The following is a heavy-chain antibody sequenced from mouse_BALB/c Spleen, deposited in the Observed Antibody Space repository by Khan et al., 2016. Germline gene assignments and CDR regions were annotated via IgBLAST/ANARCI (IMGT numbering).Heavy chain of an antibody. Sequence: QVQLQQSGAELAKPGASVKMSCKASGYTFTSYWMHWVKQRPGQGLEWIGYINPSTGYTEYNQKLKDKATLTEEKSYSTADMQLSSLTSEDSAVYYCASMGYYAYWGQGTLVTVSA. D-gene: IGHD3-1*01. CDR2: INPSTGYT. V-gene: IGHV1-7*01. J-gene: IGHJ3*01. CDR1: GYTFTSYW. CDR3: ASMGYYAY.